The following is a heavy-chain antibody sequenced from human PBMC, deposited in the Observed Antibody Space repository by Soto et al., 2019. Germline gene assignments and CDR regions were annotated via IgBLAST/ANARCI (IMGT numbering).Heavy chain of an antibody. CDR1: GFTFTNAW. CDR2: IKSNSDGGST. Sequence: EVQLVESGGGLVKPGGSLRLSCAASGFTFTNAWMNWVRQAPGKGLVWVGRIKSNSDGGSTDYAVPVKGRFTITRDDSKNTRYLQMKCLITEDSAGYYCTTLWYYYDRSAWWGRGALVT. D-gene: IGHD3-22*01. J-gene: IGHJ4*02. V-gene: IGHV3-15*07. CDR3: TTLWYYYDRSAW.